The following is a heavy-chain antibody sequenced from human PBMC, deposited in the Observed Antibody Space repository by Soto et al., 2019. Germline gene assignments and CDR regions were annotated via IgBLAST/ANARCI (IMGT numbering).Heavy chain of an antibody. Sequence: LETLSLTCTVAGSSLSDYFWTWIRPPPGKGLEWIGYFYYGETTNKKSSLNSRFTVSVDTSKSQFSLKVTSVTTADTAVYYCARGTYCGSDCYWTLDYWGQG. D-gene: IGHD2-21*02. CDR2: FYYGETT. CDR1: GSSLSDYF. V-gene: IGHV4-59*01. J-gene: IGHJ4*02. CDR3: ARGTYCGSDCYWTLDY.